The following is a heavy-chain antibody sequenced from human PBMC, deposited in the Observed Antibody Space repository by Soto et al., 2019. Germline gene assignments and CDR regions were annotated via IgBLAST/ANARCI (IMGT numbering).Heavy chain of an antibody. Sequence: GGSLRLSCAASGFTFDDYAMHWVRQAPGKGLEWDSGISWNSGSIGYADSVKGRFTISRDNAKNSLYLQMNSLRAEDTALYYCAKDREFGVVGYYFDYWGQGTLVTVSS. J-gene: IGHJ4*02. CDR2: ISWNSGSI. CDR1: GFTFDDYA. CDR3: AKDREFGVVGYYFDY. D-gene: IGHD3-3*01. V-gene: IGHV3-9*01.